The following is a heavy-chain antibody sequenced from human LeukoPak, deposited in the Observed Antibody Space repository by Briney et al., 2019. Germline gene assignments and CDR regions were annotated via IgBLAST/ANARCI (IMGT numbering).Heavy chain of an antibody. V-gene: IGHV4-4*07. D-gene: IGHD3-22*01. Sequence: SETLSLTCTVSGGSISSYYWSWIRQPAGKGLEWIGRIYTSGSTNYNPSLKSRVTISVDTSKNQFSLKLSSVTAADTAVYYCARDIIVNYYDSSGYYYYYYYMDVWGKGTTVTVSS. CDR1: GGSISSYY. J-gene: IGHJ6*03. CDR2: IYTSGST. CDR3: ARDIIVNYYDSSGYYYYYYYMDV.